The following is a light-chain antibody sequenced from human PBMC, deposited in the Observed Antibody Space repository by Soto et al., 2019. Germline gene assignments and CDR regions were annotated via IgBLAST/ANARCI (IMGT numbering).Light chain of an antibody. CDR2: GAS. CDR3: QQYGSSPPIT. Sequence: DIVLTQSPGTLSLSPGDRATLSRRARQSVTSNYLAWHQQKPGQAPRLLIYGASNRATGIPDRFSGSGSGTDFTLTISRLEPEDFAVYYCQQYGSSPPITFGQGTRLEIK. V-gene: IGKV3-20*01. J-gene: IGKJ5*01. CDR1: QSVTSNY.